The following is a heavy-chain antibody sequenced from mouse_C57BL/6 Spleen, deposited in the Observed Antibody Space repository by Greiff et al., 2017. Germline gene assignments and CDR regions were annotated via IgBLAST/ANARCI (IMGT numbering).Heavy chain of an antibody. CDR1: GFSLTSYG. CDR2: IWSGGST. Sequence: VQLQESGPGLVQPSQSLSITCTVSGFSLTSYGVHWVRQSPGKGLEWLGVIWSGGSTDYHAAFISSLSISKDNSKIQVFFKMNSLQADDTAIYYCARNKGLAEDYFDYWGQGTTLTVSS. CDR3: ARNKGLAEDYFDY. D-gene: IGHD1-1*01. J-gene: IGHJ2*01. V-gene: IGHV2-2*01.